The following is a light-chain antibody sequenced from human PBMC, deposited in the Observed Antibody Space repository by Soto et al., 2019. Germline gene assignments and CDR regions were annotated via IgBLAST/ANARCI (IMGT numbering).Light chain of an antibody. CDR2: GAS. Sequence: EIVLTQSPDTLSLSPGERATLSCRASQSVSTNSLAWYQQKPGQAPRPLIYGASSRATGTPDRFSGSGSGTDFTLTISRREPEDFAVYYCQQYGSSVLTFGGGTKVEI. CDR1: QSVSTNS. CDR3: QQYGSSVLT. V-gene: IGKV3-20*01. J-gene: IGKJ4*01.